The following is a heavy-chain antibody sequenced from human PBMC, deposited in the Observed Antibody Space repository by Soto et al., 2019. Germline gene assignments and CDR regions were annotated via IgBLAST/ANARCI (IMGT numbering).Heavy chain of an antibody. CDR3: ARGMDGMDV. Sequence: EVQLVETGGGLIQPGGSLRLSCAASDFSVSNNYMTWVRQAPGKGLEWVSVIYSGGNTYYADHVKGRFTISRDSSTNTLLLQMNSLRVEDTAVDYCARGMDGMDVWGRGTTVTVSS. CDR2: IYSGGNT. CDR1: DFSVSNNY. V-gene: IGHV3-53*02. J-gene: IGHJ6*02.